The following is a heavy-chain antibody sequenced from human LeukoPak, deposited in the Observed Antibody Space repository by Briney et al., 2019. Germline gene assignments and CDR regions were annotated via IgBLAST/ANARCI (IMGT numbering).Heavy chain of an antibody. CDR2: IRSSSSTI. V-gene: IGHV3-48*01. CDR1: AFTFSTYS. J-gene: IGHJ4*02. D-gene: IGHD2-2*01. CDR3: ARHLLLGYCSSTSCHATGY. Sequence: PGGSLRLSCAASAFTFSTYSMNWVRQAPGKGLEWVSYIRSSSSTIYYADSVKGRFTISRDNAKNSLYLQMNSLRAEDTAVYYCARHLLLGYCSSTSCHATGYWGQGTLVTVSS.